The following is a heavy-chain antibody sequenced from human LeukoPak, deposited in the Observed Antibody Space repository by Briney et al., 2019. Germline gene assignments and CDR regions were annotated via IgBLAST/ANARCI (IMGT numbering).Heavy chain of an antibody. Sequence: PGGSLRLSCAASGFSFSTYAMSWVRQAPGKGLEWVSAISAGGATIYYADSVKGRFTVSRDNSKNTLYLHMNSLRAEDTAIYYCAKDSGGTYLYYYYYMDVWGKVTTVTVS. CDR2: ISAGGATI. CDR1: GFSFSTYA. CDR3: AKDSGGTYLYYYYYMDV. D-gene: IGHD1-26*01. V-gene: IGHV3-23*01. J-gene: IGHJ6*03.